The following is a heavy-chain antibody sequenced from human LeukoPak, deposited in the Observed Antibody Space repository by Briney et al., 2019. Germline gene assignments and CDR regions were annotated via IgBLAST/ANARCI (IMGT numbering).Heavy chain of an antibody. V-gene: IGHV3-7*01. CDR1: GFTFSSYW. Sequence: GGSLRLSCAASGFTFSSYWMSWVRQAPGKGLEWVANIKQDGSEKYYVDSVKGRFTISRDNAKNSLYLQMNSLRAEGTAVYYCTRGFDGDSLFDDWGQGTLVTVSS. J-gene: IGHJ4*02. D-gene: IGHD4-17*01. CDR2: IKQDGSEK. CDR3: TRGFDGDSLFDD.